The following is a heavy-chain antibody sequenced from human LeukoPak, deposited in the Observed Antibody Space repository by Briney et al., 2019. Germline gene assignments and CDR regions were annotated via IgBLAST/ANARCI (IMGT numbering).Heavy chain of an antibody. Sequence: GESLKISCKACGYSFTSYWIGWVRPMPGKGLEWMGIIHPGDSDTRYSPSFQGQVIISADKSISTAYLQWSSLKASDTAMYYCARQTSMDVWGQGTTVTVSS. J-gene: IGHJ6*02. V-gene: IGHV5-51*01. CDR3: ARQTSMDV. CDR1: GYSFTSYW. CDR2: IHPGDSDT.